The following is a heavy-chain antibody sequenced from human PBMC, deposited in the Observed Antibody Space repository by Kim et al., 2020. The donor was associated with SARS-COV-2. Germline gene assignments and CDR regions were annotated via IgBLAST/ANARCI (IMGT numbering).Heavy chain of an antibody. CDR1: GGSFSGYY. Sequence: SETLSLTCAVYGGSFSGYYWSWIRQPPGKGLEWIGEINHSGSSNYNPSLKSRVTISVDTSKNQFSLKLSSVTAADTAVYYCARGLPTRGTAGHWFDPWG. CDR3: ARGLPTRGTAGHWFDP. CDR2: INHSGSS. D-gene: IGHD5-12*01. V-gene: IGHV4-34*01. J-gene: IGHJ5*02.